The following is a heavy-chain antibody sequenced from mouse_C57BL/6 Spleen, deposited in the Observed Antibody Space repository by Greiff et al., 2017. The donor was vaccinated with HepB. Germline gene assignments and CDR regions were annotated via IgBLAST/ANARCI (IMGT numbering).Heavy chain of an antibody. CDR2: ISDGGSYT. CDR3: ARDHPIYYGNYEGYFDV. CDR1: GFTFSSYA. V-gene: IGHV5-4*01. D-gene: IGHD2-1*01. J-gene: IGHJ1*03. Sequence: DVKLVESGGGLVKPGGSLKLSCAASGFTFSSYAMSWVRQTPEKRLEWVATISDGGSYTYYPDNVKGRFTISRDNAKNNLYLQMSHLKSEDTAMYYCARDHPIYYGNYEGYFDVWGTGTTVTVSS.